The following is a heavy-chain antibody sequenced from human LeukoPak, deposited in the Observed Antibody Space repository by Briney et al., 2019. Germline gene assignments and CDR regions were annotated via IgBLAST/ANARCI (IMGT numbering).Heavy chain of an antibody. D-gene: IGHD3-22*01. V-gene: IGHV4-61*01. CDR3: AGAGGYYDSSGYLRDLDY. CDR1: GGSISSGNYY. CDR2: IYYSGST. J-gene: IGHJ4*02. Sequence: SQTLSLTCTVSGGSISSGNYYRSWIRQPPGEGLEWSGYIYYSGSTNYNPSLKSRVTISVDTSKNQFSLKLSSVTAADTAVYYWAGAGGYYDSSGYLRDLDYWGQGTLVTVSS.